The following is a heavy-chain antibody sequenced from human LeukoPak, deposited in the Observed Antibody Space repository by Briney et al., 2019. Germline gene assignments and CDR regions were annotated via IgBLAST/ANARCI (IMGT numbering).Heavy chain of an antibody. CDR1: GGSINSYH. V-gene: IGHV4-4*07. J-gene: IGHJ4*02. D-gene: IGHD2-21*02. CDR2: ISTSGNT. CDR3: ARDRAYCGGDCYYYFDY. Sequence: SETLPLTCSASGGSINSYHWSWVRQPAGKGLEWIGRISTSGNTNYNPSLKSRVTMSVDTSKNQFSLKLNSVTAADAAVYYCARDRAYCGGDCYYYFDYWGQGTLVTVSS.